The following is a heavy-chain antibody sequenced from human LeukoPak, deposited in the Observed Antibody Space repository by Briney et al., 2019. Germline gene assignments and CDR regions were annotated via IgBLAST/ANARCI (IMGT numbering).Heavy chain of an antibody. J-gene: IGHJ4*02. V-gene: IGHV4-4*02. CDR3: ANSPRSGTYFDY. Sequence: PSETLSLTCAVSGGSISSTNWWTWVRQPPEKGPEWIGEIYHSGNTNYNPSLKSRVTISIDKSKNQFSLKLTSVTAADTAVYYCANSPRSGTYFDYWGQGSPVTVSS. D-gene: IGHD1-26*01. CDR2: IYHSGNT. CDR1: GGSISSTNW.